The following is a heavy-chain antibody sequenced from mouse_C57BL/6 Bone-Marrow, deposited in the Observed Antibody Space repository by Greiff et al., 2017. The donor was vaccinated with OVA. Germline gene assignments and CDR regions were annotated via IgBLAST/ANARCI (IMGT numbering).Heavy chain of an antibody. V-gene: IGHV1-19*01. Sequence: VHVKQSGPVLVKPGASVKMSCKASGYTFTDYYMNWVKQSHGKSLEWIGVINPYNGGTSYNQKFKGKATLTVDKSSSTAYMELNSLTSEDSAVYYCARCDYGLYYAMDYWGQGTSVTVSS. J-gene: IGHJ4*01. D-gene: IGHD1-1*01. CDR3: ARCDYGLYYAMDY. CDR2: INPYNGGT. CDR1: GYTFTDYY.